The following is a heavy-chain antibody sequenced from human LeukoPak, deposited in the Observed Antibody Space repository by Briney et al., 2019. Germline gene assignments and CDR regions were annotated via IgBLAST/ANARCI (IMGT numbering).Heavy chain of an antibody. V-gene: IGHV3-48*04. CDR1: GFPFSIYN. J-gene: IGHJ5*02. CDR2: ISIGSSTI. CDR3: ARDSGPMNH. Sequence: PGGSLRLPCAASGFPFSIYNMNWLRQAPGKGVEWVSYISIGSSTIYYADAGKVRFTISRDNAKNSLYLQMNSLRAEDTAVYYCARDSGPMNHWGQGTLVTVSS.